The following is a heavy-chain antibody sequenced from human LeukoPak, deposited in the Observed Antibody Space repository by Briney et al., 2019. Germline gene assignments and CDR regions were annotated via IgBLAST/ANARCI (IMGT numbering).Heavy chain of an antibody. J-gene: IGHJ6*03. V-gene: IGHV3-23*01. Sequence: PGGSLRLSCAASGFDFGRFSMSWVRQAPGKGLEWVSAIGVSGDRTYYAESVKGRFTISRDNSTNTLYLQMNSLRAEDTAIYYCAEGAAALYYHMDVWGKGTTVTVSS. D-gene: IGHD2-2*01. CDR2: IGVSGDRT. CDR3: AEGAAALYYHMDV. CDR1: GFDFGRFS.